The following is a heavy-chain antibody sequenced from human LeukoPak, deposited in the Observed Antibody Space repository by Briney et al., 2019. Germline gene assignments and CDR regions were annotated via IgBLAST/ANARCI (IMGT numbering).Heavy chain of an antibody. CDR2: INSDGTNT. CDR3: ARDRAAFGVVQVGY. CDR1: TFTFSRYW. Sequence: GGSLRLSCAASTFTFSRYWMHRVRQAPGKGLVWVSRINSDGTNTYYADSVKGRFTTSRDNTKNTLYLQMNSLRTEDTAVYYCARDRAAFGVVQVGYWGQGTLVTVSS. J-gene: IGHJ4*02. V-gene: IGHV3-74*01. D-gene: IGHD3-3*01.